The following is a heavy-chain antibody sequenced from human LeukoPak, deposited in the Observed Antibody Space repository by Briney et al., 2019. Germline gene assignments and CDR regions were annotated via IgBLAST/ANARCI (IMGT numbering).Heavy chain of an antibody. CDR3: ARRPLELYNWFDP. J-gene: IGHJ5*02. Sequence: PSETLSLTCAVSGYSISSGYYWGWIRQPPGKGLEWIGSICHSGSTYYNPSLKSRVTISVDTSKNQFSLKLSSVTAADTAVYYCARRPLELYNWFDPWGQGTLVTVSS. CDR1: GYSISSGYY. D-gene: IGHD1-7*01. V-gene: IGHV4-38-2*01. CDR2: ICHSGST.